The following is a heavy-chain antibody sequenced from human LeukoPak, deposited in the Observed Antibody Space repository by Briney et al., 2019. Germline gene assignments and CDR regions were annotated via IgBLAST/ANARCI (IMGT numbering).Heavy chain of an antibody. CDR3: ATNSGSFQTYYFDY. CDR2: IYYSGST. CDR1: GGSISSYY. D-gene: IGHD1-26*01. V-gene: IGHV4-59*01. Sequence: SETLSLTCTVSGGSISSYYWSWIRQPPGKGLEWIGYIYYSGSTNYNPSLKSRVTISVDTSKDQFSLKLSSVTAADTAVYYCATNSGSFQTYYFDYWGQGTLVTVSS. J-gene: IGHJ4*02.